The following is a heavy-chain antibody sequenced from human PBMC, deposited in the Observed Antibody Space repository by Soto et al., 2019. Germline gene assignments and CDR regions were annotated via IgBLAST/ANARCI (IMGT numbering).Heavy chain of an antibody. Sequence: GGSLRLSCAASGFTFSGSAMHWVRQASGKGLEWVGRIRSKANSYATAYAASVKGRFTISRDDSKNTAYLQMNSLKTEDTAVYYCTRHRYCSSTSCQPGRWGQGTLVTV. CDR1: GFTFSGSA. CDR3: TRHRYCSSTSCQPGR. D-gene: IGHD2-2*01. CDR2: IRSKANSYAT. V-gene: IGHV3-73*01. J-gene: IGHJ4*02.